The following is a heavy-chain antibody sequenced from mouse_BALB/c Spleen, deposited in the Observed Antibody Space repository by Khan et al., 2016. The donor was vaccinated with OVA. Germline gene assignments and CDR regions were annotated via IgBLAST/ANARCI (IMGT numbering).Heavy chain of an antibody. J-gene: IGHJ2*01. CDR3: ARVHGGDFDY. V-gene: IGHV3-2*02. Sequence: EVQLQESGPGLVKPSQSLSLTCTVTGYSITSDYAWNWIRQFPGNKLEWLGYISYSGNTKYNPSLKSRIFVTRDTSKNQFFLQMNSVTTEDTATYYCARVHGGDFDYWGQGTTRTVSS. CDR1: GYSITSDYA. CDR2: ISYSGNT.